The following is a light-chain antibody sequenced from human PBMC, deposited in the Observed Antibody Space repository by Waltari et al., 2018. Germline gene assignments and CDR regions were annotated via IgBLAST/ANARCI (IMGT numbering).Light chain of an antibody. CDR1: QSVSSN. J-gene: IGKJ2*01. V-gene: IGKV3-15*01. Sequence: EIVLTQSPATLSVSPVERATLSCRASQSVSSNLAWYQHKPGQPPRLLIYGASTRATGIPARFSGSGSGTEFTLTISSLQSEDFAVYYCQQYNSWPPRYTFGQGTNLESK. CDR2: GAS. CDR3: QQYNSWPPRYT.